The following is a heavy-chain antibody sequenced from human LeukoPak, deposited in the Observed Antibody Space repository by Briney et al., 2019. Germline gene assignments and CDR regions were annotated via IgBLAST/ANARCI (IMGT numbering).Heavy chain of an antibody. CDR3: ARTYSNYEGYYYYMDV. CDR2: INPSGGST. D-gene: IGHD4-11*01. Sequence: ASVKVSCKASGYTFTSYDINWVRQATGQGLEWMGIINPSGGSTSYAQKFQGRVTMTRDMSTSTVYMELSSLRSEDTAVYYCARTYSNYEGYYYYMDVWGKGTTVTVSS. CDR1: GYTFTSYD. J-gene: IGHJ6*03. V-gene: IGHV1-46*01.